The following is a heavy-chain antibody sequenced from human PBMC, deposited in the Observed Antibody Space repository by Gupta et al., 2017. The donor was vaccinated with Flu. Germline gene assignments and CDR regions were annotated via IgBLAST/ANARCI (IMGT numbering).Heavy chain of an antibody. D-gene: IGHD5-12*01. CDR3: ARDRDYSGYAAYYYYYMDV. CDR2: ISAYNGNT. V-gene: IGHV1-18*01. J-gene: IGHJ6*03. Sequence: SWVRQAPGQGLEWMGWISAYNGNTNDAQKLQGRVTMTTDTSTSTAYMELRSLRSDDTAVYYCARDRDYSGYAAYYYYYMDVWGKGTTVTVSS.